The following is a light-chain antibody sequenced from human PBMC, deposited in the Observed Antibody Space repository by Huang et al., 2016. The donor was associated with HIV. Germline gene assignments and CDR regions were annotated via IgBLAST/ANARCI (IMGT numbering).Light chain of an antibody. V-gene: IGKV3-11*01. CDR3: QQRSDWPLT. CDR2: GAS. J-gene: IGKJ4*01. CDR1: QSVSAY. Sequence: EIVLTQSPATLSLSPGERATLPCRASQSVSAYLAWYQHKPGQAPRRLIYGASNRATGIPARFSGRGSGTDFTLTISSLEPEDFAVYYCQQRSDWPLTFGGGTKVEIK.